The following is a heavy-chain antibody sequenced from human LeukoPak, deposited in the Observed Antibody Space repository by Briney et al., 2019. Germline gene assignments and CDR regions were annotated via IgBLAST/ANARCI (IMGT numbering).Heavy chain of an antibody. V-gene: IGHV4-59*01. J-gene: IGHJ4*02. CDR2: IYYGGNT. Sequence: SSETLSLTCTVSGGSISNYYWSWIRQPPGKGLEWIGYIYYGGNTNYNPSLKGRVTISVDTSKNQFSLKLSSVTAADTAVYYCARDEGAGAPYFDYWGQGALATVSS. CDR1: GGSISNYY. D-gene: IGHD1-26*01. CDR3: ARDEGAGAPYFDY.